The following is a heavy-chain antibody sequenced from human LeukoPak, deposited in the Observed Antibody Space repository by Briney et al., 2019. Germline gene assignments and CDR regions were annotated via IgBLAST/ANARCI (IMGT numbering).Heavy chain of an antibody. V-gene: IGHV3-33*01. J-gene: IGHJ4*02. D-gene: IGHD3-22*01. CDR1: GFSFRSYG. Sequence: GRSLRLSCAASGFSFRSYGMHWVRQVPGKGLEWVAVIWYDGSNKYYADFVKGRFTISRDNSKNTLYLQMNSLRAEDTAIYYCARLSRGSGCYSDCWGQGTLVTVSS. CDR2: IWYDGSNK. CDR3: ARLSRGSGCYSDC.